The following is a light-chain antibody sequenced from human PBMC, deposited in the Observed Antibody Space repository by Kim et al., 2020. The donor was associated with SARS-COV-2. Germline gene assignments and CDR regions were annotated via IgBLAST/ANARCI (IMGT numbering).Light chain of an antibody. Sequence: NFTLTQPHSVSESPGKTVTISCTRSSGSIARNYVQWYQQRPSSAPTTVIYEDNQRPSGVPDRFSGSIDSSSNSASLTISGLKTEDESDYYCQSYDSGIWVFGGGTQLTVL. CDR1: SGSIARNY. CDR2: EDN. CDR3: QSYDSGIWV. V-gene: IGLV6-57*04. J-gene: IGLJ3*02.